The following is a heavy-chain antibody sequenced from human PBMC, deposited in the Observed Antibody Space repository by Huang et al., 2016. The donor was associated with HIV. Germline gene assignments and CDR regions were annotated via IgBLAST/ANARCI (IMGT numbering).Heavy chain of an antibody. J-gene: IGHJ4*02. CDR1: GFTLSSYG. CDR3: AKGGSAAAVLDF. Sequence: QVQLVESGGGVVQPGRSLRISCAASGFTLSSYGMHWVRQAPGTWLEWVAVRSYDAKTKEYADSVKGRFSISRDNSKTTVYLQLNSLRVEDTAVYYCAKGGSAAAVLDFWGQGTLVTVSS. D-gene: IGHD6-13*01. V-gene: IGHV3-30*18. CDR2: RSYDAKTK.